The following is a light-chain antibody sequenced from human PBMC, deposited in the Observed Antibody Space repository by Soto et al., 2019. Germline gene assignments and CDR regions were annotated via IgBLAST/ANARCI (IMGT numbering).Light chain of an antibody. J-gene: IGKJ4*02. CDR1: QSINNL. V-gene: IGKV1-5*03. CDR2: KAS. Sequence: DIQMTQSPSTLSASVGDRVAITCRASQSINNLLAWYQKKPGKAPKLLIYKASSLESGVPSRFSGNGSGTEFTLTISSLQPDDFATYYCQQYSSYSPFGGGTKVEIK. CDR3: QQYSSYSP.